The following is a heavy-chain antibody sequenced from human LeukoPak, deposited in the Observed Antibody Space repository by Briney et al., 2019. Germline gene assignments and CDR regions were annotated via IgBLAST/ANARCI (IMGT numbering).Heavy chain of an antibody. Sequence: ASVKVSCKASGYTFTGYYMHWVRQAPGQGLEWMGWINPNSGGTNYAQKFQGRVTMTRDTSISTAYMELSRLRSDDTPVYYCAMLLEMATINDYWGQGTLVTVSS. D-gene: IGHD5-24*01. CDR3: AMLLEMATINDY. V-gene: IGHV1-2*02. CDR1: GYTFTGYY. J-gene: IGHJ4*02. CDR2: INPNSGGT.